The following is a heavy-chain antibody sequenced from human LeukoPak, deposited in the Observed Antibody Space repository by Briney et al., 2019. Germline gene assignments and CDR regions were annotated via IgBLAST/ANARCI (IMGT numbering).Heavy chain of an antibody. D-gene: IGHD1-26*01. CDR3: AKGLPPSSGLFDY. V-gene: IGHV3-30*18. J-gene: IGHJ4*02. CDR2: ISYDGSNK. CDR1: GFTFSSYG. Sequence: PGGSLRLSCAASGFTFSSYGMHWVRQAPGKGLEWVAVISYDGSNKYYADSVKGRFTISRENSKNTLYLQMNSLRAEDTAVYYCAKGLPPSSGLFDYWGQGTLVTVSS.